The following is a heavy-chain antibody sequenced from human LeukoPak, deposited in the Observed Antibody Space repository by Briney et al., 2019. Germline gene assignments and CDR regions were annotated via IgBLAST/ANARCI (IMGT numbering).Heavy chain of an antibody. D-gene: IGHD6-13*01. Sequence: PSETLSLTCTVSGYSISSGYYWGWIRQPPGKGLEWIGSGYHIGSTYFNPSLRSRVTILIDIFKNQFSLKMSSVTAADTAVYYCARVGAAAGNDYWGQGTLVTVSS. CDR1: GYSISSGYY. J-gene: IGHJ4*02. CDR3: ARVGAAAGNDY. CDR2: GYHIGST. V-gene: IGHV4-38-2*02.